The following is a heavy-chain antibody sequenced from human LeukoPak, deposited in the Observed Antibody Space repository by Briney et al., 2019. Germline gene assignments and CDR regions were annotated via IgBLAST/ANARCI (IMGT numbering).Heavy chain of an antibody. Sequence: GASVKVSCKASGYTFTGYYMHWVRQAPGQGLEWMGWINPNSGGTNYAQKFQGRVTMTRDTSISTAYMELSRLRSDDTAVYYCARGDVVVPAAIRENDAFDIWGQGTMVTVSS. J-gene: IGHJ3*02. D-gene: IGHD2-2*02. V-gene: IGHV1-2*02. CDR2: INPNSGGT. CDR1: GYTFTGYY. CDR3: ARGDVVVPAAIRENDAFDI.